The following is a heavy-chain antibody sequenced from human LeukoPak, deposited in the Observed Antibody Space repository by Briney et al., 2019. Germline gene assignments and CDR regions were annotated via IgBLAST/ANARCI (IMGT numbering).Heavy chain of an antibody. CDR2: IYTSGST. V-gene: IGHV4-4*07. CDR3: AREAQLLWFGELFPAYMDV. CDR1: GGSISSYY. J-gene: IGHJ6*03. Sequence: SETLSLTCTVSGGSISSYYWSWIRQPAGKGLEWIGRIYTSGSTNYNPSLKSRVTMSVDTSKNQFSLKLSSVTAADTAVYYCAREAQLLWFGELFPAYMDVWGKGTTVTISS. D-gene: IGHD3-10*01.